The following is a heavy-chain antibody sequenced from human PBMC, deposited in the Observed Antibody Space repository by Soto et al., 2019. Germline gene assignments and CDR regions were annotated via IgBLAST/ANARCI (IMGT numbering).Heavy chain of an antibody. CDR1: GGTFSSYT. J-gene: IGHJ6*02. CDR2: IIPIFGTA. Sequence: QVQLVQSGAEVKKPGSSVKVSCKASGGTFSSYTISWVRQAPGQGLEWMGGIIPIFGTANYAQRFQGRVTITADESTSTAYMELSSLRSEDTAVYSCARQGESSGSYYYGMDVWGQGTTVIVSS. D-gene: IGHD3-22*01. V-gene: IGHV1-69*12. CDR3: ARQGESSGSYYYGMDV.